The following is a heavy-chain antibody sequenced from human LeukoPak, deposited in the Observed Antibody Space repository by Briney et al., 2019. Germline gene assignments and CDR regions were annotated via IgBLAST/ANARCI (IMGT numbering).Heavy chain of an antibody. CDR3: ARSHSSDWLLFDY. J-gene: IGHJ4*02. D-gene: IGHD6-19*01. CDR2: INPNSGGT. V-gene: IGHV1-2*02. Sequence: GASVKVSCKASAYTFTGYYIHWVRQAPGQGLEWMGWINPNSGGTTYAQNFQGRVTMTRDTSISTAYMELSNLRSDDTAMYYCARSHSSDWLLFDYWGQGTLVTVSS. CDR1: AYTFTGYY.